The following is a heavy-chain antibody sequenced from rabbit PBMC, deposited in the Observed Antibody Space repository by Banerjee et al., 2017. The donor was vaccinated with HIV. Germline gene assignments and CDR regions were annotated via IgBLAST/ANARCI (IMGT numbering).Heavy chain of an antibody. J-gene: IGHJ4*01. V-gene: IGHV1S45*01. CDR2: INTGDGDT. CDR1: GINFGGNYR. CDR3: ARGDASDGNGFKL. D-gene: IGHD6-1*01. Sequence: QQQLEESGGGLVKPEGSLTLTCKASGINFGGNYRICWVRQAPGKVLEWIACINTGDGDTYYESWAKGRFTISKTSSTTLTLQMTSLTAADTATYFCARGDASDGNGFKLWGPGTLVTVS.